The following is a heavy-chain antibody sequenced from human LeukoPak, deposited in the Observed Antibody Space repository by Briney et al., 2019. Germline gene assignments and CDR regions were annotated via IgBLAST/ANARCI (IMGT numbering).Heavy chain of an antibody. V-gene: IGHV3-23*01. CDR1: GFTFSSYG. D-gene: IGHD3-10*01. CDR3: AKDQYVLLWFGESGNNFDY. J-gene: IGHJ4*02. CDR2: ISGSGGST. Sequence: GGSLRLSCAASGFTFSSYGMSWVRQAPGKGLEWGSAISGSGGSTYYADSVKGRFTISRDNSKNTLYLQMNSLRAEDTAVYYCAKDQYVLLWFGESGNNFDYWGQGTLVTVSS.